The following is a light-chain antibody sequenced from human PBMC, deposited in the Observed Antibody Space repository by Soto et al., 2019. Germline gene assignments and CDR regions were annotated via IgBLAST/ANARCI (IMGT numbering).Light chain of an antibody. CDR2: DAS. J-gene: IGKJ1*01. V-gene: IGKV1-5*01. CDR3: HQYQAYST. Sequence: GDRVTITCRAGQRLTNRLAWYQQRPGKAPKLLIYDASTLESGVSSRFSGSGSETEYTLIITDVQADDLATYFCHQYQAYSTFGQGNKVEIK. CDR1: QRLTNR.